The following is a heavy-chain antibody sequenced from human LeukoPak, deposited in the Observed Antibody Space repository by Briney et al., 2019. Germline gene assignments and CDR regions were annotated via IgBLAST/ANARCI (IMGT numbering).Heavy chain of an antibody. V-gene: IGHV3-7*01. D-gene: IGHD2-2*01. Sequence: GGSLRLSXAASGFTFSSYWMSWVRQAPGKGLEWVAHIKQDGSEKYYVDSVKGRFTISRDNAKISLYLQMNSLRAEDTAVYYCAKASDIVVVPAALFDYWGQGTLVTVSS. CDR2: IKQDGSEK. CDR3: AKASDIVVVPAALFDY. J-gene: IGHJ4*02. CDR1: GFTFSSYW.